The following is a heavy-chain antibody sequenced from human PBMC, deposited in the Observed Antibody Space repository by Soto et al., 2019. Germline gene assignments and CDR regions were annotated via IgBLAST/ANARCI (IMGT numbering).Heavy chain of an antibody. D-gene: IGHD6-6*01. Sequence: ASVKVSCRASGYTFTGYYMHWVRQAPGQGLEWMGWINPNSGGTNYAQKFQCRGTMTRGTSISTAYLELSRLRSDGTAEHYCSRDAARPIYSGLEVWGQGTTVTV. CDR1: GYTFTGYY. CDR2: INPNSGGT. J-gene: IGHJ6*02. CDR3: SRDAARPIYSGLEV. V-gene: IGHV1-2*02.